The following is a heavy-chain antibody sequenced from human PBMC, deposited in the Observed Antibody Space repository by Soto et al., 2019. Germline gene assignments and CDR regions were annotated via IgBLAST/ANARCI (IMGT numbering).Heavy chain of an antibody. CDR3: ASGSSRLYPRSFAY. CDR1: GGSISSSTYY. J-gene: IGHJ4*02. CDR2: SHYSGST. V-gene: IGHV4-39*01. D-gene: IGHD2-2*02. Sequence: HLRLQESGPGLVKPSDTLSLTCTVSGGSISSSTYYWGWIRQSPGKGLEWIGSSHYSGSTYYNPSLRQRVPIAVQKPHPQFPLKPGSVTAADTAVYYCASGSSRLYPRSFAYWCQGTQVTVSS.